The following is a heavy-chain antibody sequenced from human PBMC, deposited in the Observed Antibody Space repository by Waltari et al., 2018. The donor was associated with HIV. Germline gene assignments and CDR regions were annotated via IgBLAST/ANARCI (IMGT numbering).Heavy chain of an antibody. CDR1: GFTFRNFW. Sequence: EVQLLESGGGLVQPGGSLRLSCAASGFTFRNFWMHWVRPVPGKGPVWISRLNGDGTTNLYADSVKGRFTISRDNTRDALYLQMNSLRAEDTAVYYCARRHATEGVLDLWGRGTLVTVSS. CDR2: LNGDGTTN. J-gene: IGHJ2*01. V-gene: IGHV3-74*01. D-gene: IGHD3-10*01. CDR3: ARRHATEGVLDL.